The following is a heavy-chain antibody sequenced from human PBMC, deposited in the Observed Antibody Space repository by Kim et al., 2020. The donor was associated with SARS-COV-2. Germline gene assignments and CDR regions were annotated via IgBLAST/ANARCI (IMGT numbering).Heavy chain of an antibody. CDR3: ARDPFDDYWSAYYVGTFFFDF. CDR1: GYTFTNYY. J-gene: IGHJ4*02. D-gene: IGHD3-3*01. Sequence: ASVKVSCKSSGYTFTNYYIHWVRQAPGQGLEWMGWINPNSGGTNYAHGFQGRVTMTRDTSTTTAYMDLGSLRSDDTAVYYCARDPFDDYWSAYYVGTFFFDFWGQGTLVTVSS. V-gene: IGHV1-2*07. CDR2: INPNSGGT.